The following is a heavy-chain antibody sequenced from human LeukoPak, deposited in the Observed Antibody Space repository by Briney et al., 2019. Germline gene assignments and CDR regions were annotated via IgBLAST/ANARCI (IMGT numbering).Heavy chain of an antibody. CDR1: GGSISSYY. J-gene: IGHJ4*02. D-gene: IGHD2-21*01. Sequence: KPSETLSLTCTVSGGSISSYYWSWIRQPPGKGLEWIGYIYYSGNTKYNPSLKSRVSISLDTSQKQFSLKVTSVTAADTAVYYCARGVGGERVDYWGQGTLVTVSS. V-gene: IGHV4-59*01. CDR2: IYYSGNT. CDR3: ARGVGGERVDY.